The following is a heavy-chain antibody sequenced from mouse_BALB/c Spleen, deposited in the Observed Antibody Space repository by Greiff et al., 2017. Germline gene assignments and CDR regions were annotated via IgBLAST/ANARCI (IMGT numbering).Heavy chain of an antibody. D-gene: IGHD1-1*01. CDR1: GYTFTSYV. CDR2: INPYNDGT. J-gene: IGHJ4*01. V-gene: IGHV1-14*01. CDR3: ARDITTVPMDY. Sequence: VQLKESGPELVKPGASVKMSCKASGYTFTSYVMHWVKQKPGQGLEWIGYINPYNDGTKYNEKFKGKATLTSDKSSSTAYMELSSLTSEDSAVYYCARDITTVPMDYWGQGTSVTVSS.